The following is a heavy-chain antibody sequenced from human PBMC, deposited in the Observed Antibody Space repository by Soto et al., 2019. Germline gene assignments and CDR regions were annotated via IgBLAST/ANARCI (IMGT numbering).Heavy chain of an antibody. D-gene: IGHD5-12*01. CDR1: GYTLTELS. CDR3: ATGYSGYERRMTSNLYYLEY. V-gene: IGHV1-24*01. CDR2: FDPEDGET. J-gene: IGHJ4*02. Sequence: QVQLVQSGAEVKKPGASVKVSCKVSGYTLTELSMHWVRQAPGKGLEWMGGFDPEDGETIYAQKFQGRVTMTEDTSTDTAYMELSSLRSEDTAVYYCATGYSGYERRMTSNLYYLEYWGQGTLVTVSS.